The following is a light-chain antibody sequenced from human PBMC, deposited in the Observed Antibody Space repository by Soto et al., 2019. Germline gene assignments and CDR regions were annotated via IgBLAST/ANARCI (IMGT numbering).Light chain of an antibody. CDR3: QQRTNWLT. Sequence: EIVLTQSPATLSLSPGERVTLSCRASQNVSTYLAWYQQKPGQAPRLLIYDASDRATDIPARFSGSGSGTDFTLTISSPEHEDSAVYYCQQRTNWLTFGPGTKVDIK. CDR1: QNVSTY. CDR2: DAS. J-gene: IGKJ3*01. V-gene: IGKV3-11*01.